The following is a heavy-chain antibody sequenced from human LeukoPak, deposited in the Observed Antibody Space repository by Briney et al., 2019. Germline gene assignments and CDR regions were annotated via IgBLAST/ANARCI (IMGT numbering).Heavy chain of an antibody. CDR2: MYHSGTT. CDR1: GYSVSSGYY. Sequence: PSETLSLTCSVSGYSVSSGYYWGWIRQSPGKGLEWIGSMYHSGTTYYNPSLKSRVTLSVDTSKNQFSLKLSSVTAADTAVYYCARGRKYYYDSSGSGGYWGQGTLVTVSS. V-gene: IGHV4-38-2*02. J-gene: IGHJ4*02. D-gene: IGHD3-22*01. CDR3: ARGRKYYYDSSGSGGY.